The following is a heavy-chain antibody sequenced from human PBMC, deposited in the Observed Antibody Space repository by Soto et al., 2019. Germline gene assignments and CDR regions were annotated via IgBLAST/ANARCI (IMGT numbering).Heavy chain of an antibody. Sequence: QVQLVQSGAEVKKPGASVKVSCKASGYTFTSYYMHWVRLAPGQGLEWMGIINPDVGGTSYAQQFQGRVIMTRDTSTSTVYMEMSILRSEDTAVYDCAVGVNDLSMDVWVQGPTVTVSS. CDR3: AVGVNDLSMDV. J-gene: IGHJ6*02. V-gene: IGHV1-46*01. CDR2: INPDVGGT. CDR1: GYTFTSYY. D-gene: IGHD1-1*01.